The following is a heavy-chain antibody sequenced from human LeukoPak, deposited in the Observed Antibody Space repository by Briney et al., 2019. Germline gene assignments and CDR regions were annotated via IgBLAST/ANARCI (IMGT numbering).Heavy chain of an antibody. CDR3: AKELRNYYDSSGYSGAFDI. J-gene: IGHJ3*02. CDR2: ISGSGGST. V-gene: IGHV3-23*01. D-gene: IGHD3-22*01. Sequence: PGGSLRLSCAASGFTFSSYAMSWVRQAPGKGLEWVSAISGSGGSTYYADSVKGRFTISRDNSKNTLYLQMNSLRAEDTAVYYCAKELRNYYDSSGYSGAFDIWGQGTMVTVSS. CDR1: GFTFSSYA.